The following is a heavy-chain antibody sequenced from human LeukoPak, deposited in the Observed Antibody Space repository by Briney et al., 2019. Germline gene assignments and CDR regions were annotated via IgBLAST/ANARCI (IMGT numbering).Heavy chain of an antibody. CDR3: GRKSASRKTSEFDY. CDR2: IHPNSGGT. D-gene: IGHD2-2*01. V-gene: IGHV1-2*02. J-gene: IGHJ4*02. Sequence: ASVKVSCKASGYTFTDYYMNWVRQAPGQGLEWMGWIHPNSGGTNYAQKFQGRVTMTRDTSISTAYMELSRLTFDDAAVYYCGRKSASRKTSEFDYWGQGTLVTVSS. CDR1: GYTFTDYY.